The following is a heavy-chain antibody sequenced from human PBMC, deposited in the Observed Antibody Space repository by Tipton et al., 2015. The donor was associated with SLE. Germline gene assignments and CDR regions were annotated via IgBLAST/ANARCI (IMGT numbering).Heavy chain of an antibody. Sequence: LRLSCAVYGGSFSGYYWSWIRQPPGKGLEWIGEINHSGSTYYNPSLKSRVTISVDTSKNQFSLKLSSVTAADTAVYYCASLAYCGGDCLSDAFDIWGQGTMVTVSS. CDR3: ASLAYCGGDCLSDAFDI. CDR2: INHSGST. CDR1: GGSFSGYY. D-gene: IGHD2-21*01. V-gene: IGHV4-34*01. J-gene: IGHJ3*02.